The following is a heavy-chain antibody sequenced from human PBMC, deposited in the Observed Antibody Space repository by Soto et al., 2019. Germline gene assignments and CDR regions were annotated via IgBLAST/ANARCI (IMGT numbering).Heavy chain of an antibody. D-gene: IGHD2-21*01. V-gene: IGHV3-33*01. Sequence: QVQLVESGGGVVQPGGSLRLSCAASGFTFSNYGMHWVRQAPGKGLEWVAVIWCDGNKKYYADSVKGRFTISRDNSNNTLYVQMTSLRAEDTAVYYCARGLHSLFDYWGQGTLVTVSS. CDR1: GFTFSNYG. J-gene: IGHJ4*02. CDR2: IWCDGNKK. CDR3: ARGLHSLFDY.